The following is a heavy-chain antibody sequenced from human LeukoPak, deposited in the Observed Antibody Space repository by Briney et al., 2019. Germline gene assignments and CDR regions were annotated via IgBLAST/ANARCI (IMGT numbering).Heavy chain of an antibody. CDR1: GYTFTGYY. V-gene: IGHV1-2*02. Sequence: ASVKVSCKASGYTFTGYYMHWVRQAPGQGLEWMGWINPNSGGTNYAQKFQGRVTMTRDTSISTAYMELSRLRSDDTAVYYCARDYYYDSSGSKGYYYYYMDVWGKGTTVTVSS. J-gene: IGHJ6*03. CDR3: ARDYYYDSSGSKGYYYYYMDV. D-gene: IGHD3-22*01. CDR2: INPNSGGT.